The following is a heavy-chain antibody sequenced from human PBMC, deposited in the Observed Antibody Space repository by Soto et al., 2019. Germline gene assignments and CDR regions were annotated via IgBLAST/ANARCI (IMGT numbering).Heavy chain of an antibody. D-gene: IGHD6-19*01. Sequence: GGSLRLSCAASGFTFSNYWMHWVRQAPGKGLVWVSRINSDGSSASYADSVKGRFTIFRDNAKNTLYLQMNSLRAEDTAVYYCARDPAPIGWYDYWGQGTLVTVSS. J-gene: IGHJ4*02. CDR2: INSDGSSA. CDR3: ARDPAPIGWYDY. CDR1: GFTFSNYW. V-gene: IGHV3-74*01.